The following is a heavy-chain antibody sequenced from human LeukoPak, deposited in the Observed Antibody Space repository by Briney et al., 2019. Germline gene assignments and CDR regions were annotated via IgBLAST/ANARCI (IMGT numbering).Heavy chain of an antibody. CDR1: GYSFDSSH. J-gene: IGHJ4*02. V-gene: IGHV1-18*01. Sequence: ASVKVSCKASGYSFDSSHIAWVRQAPGHGLEWMGWIAVYNSIPKYVENLQGRITMTADTSTRTAYMELRSLTSDDTAVYNCARDHSGFHLDYWGQGTLVTVSS. CDR3: ARDHSGFHLDY. CDR2: IAVYNSIP. D-gene: IGHD3-10*01.